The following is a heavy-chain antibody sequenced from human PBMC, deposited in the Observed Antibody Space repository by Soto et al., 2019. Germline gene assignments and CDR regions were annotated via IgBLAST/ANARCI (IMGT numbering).Heavy chain of an antibody. V-gene: IGHV3-30-3*01. Sequence: PGGTLRLSCAVSGVTFSSNARRWVLQDPGKGVEWVAVISYDGNNKYFDDSLKGRVTISRDNSKNTVYLQMNSLRTEDTAVYYCANREESGSSREGSFEYWGRGTLVTVSS. CDR3: ANREESGSSREGSFEY. D-gene: IGHD1-26*01. CDR2: ISYDGNNK. J-gene: IGHJ4*02. CDR1: GVTFSSNA.